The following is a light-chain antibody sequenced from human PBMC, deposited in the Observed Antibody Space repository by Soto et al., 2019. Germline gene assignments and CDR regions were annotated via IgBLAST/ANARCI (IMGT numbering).Light chain of an antibody. J-gene: IGLJ1*01. V-gene: IGLV1-51*02. CDR1: SSYIGNNY. CDR3: GTWDSRLSAYV. CDR2: ENN. Sequence: QSVLTQPPSVSAAPGQKVTISCSGSSSYIGNNYVSWYQQLPGTAPKLLIYENNKRPSGIPDRFSGSKSGTSATLGITGLQTGDEADYYCGTWDSRLSAYVFGTGTKVTVL.